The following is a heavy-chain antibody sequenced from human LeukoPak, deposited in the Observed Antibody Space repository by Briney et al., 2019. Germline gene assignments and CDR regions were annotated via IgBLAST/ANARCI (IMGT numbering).Heavy chain of an antibody. CDR3: AKGRSGGYYPDRSAFDI. D-gene: IGHD1-26*01. V-gene: IGHV3-9*01. CDR2: ISWNSGSI. J-gene: IGHJ3*02. Sequence: PGGSLRLSCAASGFTFDDYAMHWVRQAPGKGLEWVSGISWNSGSIGYADSVKGRFTISRDNAKNSLYLQMNSLRAEDTALYYCAKGRSGGYYPDRSAFDIWGQGTMVTVSS. CDR1: GFTFDDYA.